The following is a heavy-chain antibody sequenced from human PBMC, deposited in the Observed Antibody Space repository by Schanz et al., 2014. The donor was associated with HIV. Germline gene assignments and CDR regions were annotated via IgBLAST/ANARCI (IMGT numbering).Heavy chain of an antibody. CDR3: ARGGKMVTFGGVVAPFDY. D-gene: IGHD3-16*02. J-gene: IGHJ4*02. Sequence: EVQLLESGGGLVQPGGSLRLSCAASTFTFNNYDMGWVRQAPGKGLEWVSSISSGGDYIYHADSVRGRFTISRDNAKNSLYLQMDSLRGEDTAVYYCARGGKMVTFGGVVAPFDYWGQGSLVTVSS. V-gene: IGHV3-21*06. CDR2: ISSGGDYI. CDR1: TFTFNNYD.